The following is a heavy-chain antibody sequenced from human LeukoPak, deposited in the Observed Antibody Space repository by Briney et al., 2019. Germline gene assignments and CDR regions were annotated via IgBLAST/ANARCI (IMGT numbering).Heavy chain of an antibody. CDR2: IYHGDSDT. CDR3: ARRAYCGGDCYLDY. V-gene: IGHV5-51*01. Sequence: GESLNISCNGAGYSFSSYWIGWVRQLPGKGLEWMGMIYHGDSDTRYSPSFLGQVTISADKSISTAYLQWSSLKASDTALYYCARRAYCGGDCYLDYWGQGTLVTVSS. D-gene: IGHD2-21*02. CDR1: GYSFSSYW. J-gene: IGHJ4*02.